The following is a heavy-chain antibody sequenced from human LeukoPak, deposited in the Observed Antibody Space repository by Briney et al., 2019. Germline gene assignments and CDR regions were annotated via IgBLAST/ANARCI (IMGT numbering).Heavy chain of an antibody. CDR1: GFTFSSYS. CDR3: ARDPGGSGN. D-gene: IGHD3-10*01. Sequence: GSLRLSCAASGFTFSSYSMNWVRQAPGKGLEWVSSISSSSSYIYYADSVKGRFTISRDNAAISLYLQLNSLRAEDTAVYYCARDPGGSGNWGQGTLVTVSS. V-gene: IGHV3-21*01. J-gene: IGHJ4*02. CDR2: ISSSSSYI.